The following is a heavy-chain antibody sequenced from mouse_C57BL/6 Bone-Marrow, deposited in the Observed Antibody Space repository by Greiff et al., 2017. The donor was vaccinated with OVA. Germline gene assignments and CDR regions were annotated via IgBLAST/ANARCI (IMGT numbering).Heavy chain of an antibody. V-gene: IGHV14-4*01. Sequence: VQLQQSGAELVRPGASVKLSCTASGFNIKDDYMHWVKQRPEQGLEWIGWIDPENGDTEYASKFQGKATITADTSSNTAYLQLSSLTSEDTAVYYCTTGATVADWDFDVWGTGTTVTVSS. D-gene: IGHD1-1*01. CDR3: TTGATVADWDFDV. J-gene: IGHJ1*03. CDR2: IDPENGDT. CDR1: GFNIKDDY.